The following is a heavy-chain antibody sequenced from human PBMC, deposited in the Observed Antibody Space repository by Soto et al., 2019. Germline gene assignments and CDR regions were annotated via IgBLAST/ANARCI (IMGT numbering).Heavy chain of an antibody. J-gene: IGHJ6*02. CDR3: ARDLRSSAAHSYYYYYYGMDV. CDR2: IKQDGSEK. Sequence: GGSLRLSCGASGFTFSSYWMSWVRQAPGKGLEWVANIKQDGSEKYYVDSVKGRFTISRDNAKNSLYLQMNSLRAEDTAVYYCARDLRSSAAHSYYYYYYGMDVWGQGTTVTVSS. V-gene: IGHV3-7*01. D-gene: IGHD2-15*01. CDR1: GFTFSSYW.